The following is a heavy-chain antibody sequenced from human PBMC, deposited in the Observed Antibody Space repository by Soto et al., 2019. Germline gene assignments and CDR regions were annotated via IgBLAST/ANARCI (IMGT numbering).Heavy chain of an antibody. CDR1: GGSISSGGYS. CDR3: ASTISGTLFDY. D-gene: IGHD5-12*01. J-gene: IGHJ4*02. Sequence: SETLSLTCAVSGGSISSGGYSWSWIRQPPGKGLEWIGYIYHSGSTYYNPSLKSRVTISVDRSKNQFSLKLSSVTAADTAVYYCASTISGTLFDYWGQGTLVTVS. CDR2: IYHSGST. V-gene: IGHV4-30-2*01.